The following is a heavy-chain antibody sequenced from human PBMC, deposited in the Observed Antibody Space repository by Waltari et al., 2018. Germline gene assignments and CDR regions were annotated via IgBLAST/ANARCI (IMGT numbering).Heavy chain of an antibody. CDR2: ISGYNGDT. J-gene: IGHJ4*02. CDR3: ARDDVDSSNFGGF. V-gene: IGHV1-18*01. CDR1: GYIFSNYG. Sequence: QIQLVQSGAEVKKPGASVKVSCKASGYIFSNYGITWVRQAPGQGLEWLGWISGYNGDTKYEHSLQGRVTMTTDNSTTTAYMEIRSLRYDDTAVYYCARDDVDSSNFGGFWGQGTVVTVSS. D-gene: IGHD6-13*01.